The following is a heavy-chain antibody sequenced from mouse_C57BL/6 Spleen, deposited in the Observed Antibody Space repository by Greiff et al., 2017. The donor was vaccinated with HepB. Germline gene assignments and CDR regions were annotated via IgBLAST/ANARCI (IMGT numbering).Heavy chain of an antibody. J-gene: IGHJ1*01. V-gene: IGHV1-53*01. Sequence: QVQLQQPGTELVKPGASVKLSCKASGYTLTSYWIHWVKQRPGQGLEWIGNINPSNVGTNYNEKFKSKAPLTVDNSTSTAYIQLSSLTSEDSAVYYGARNDGYLWYFDVWGAGTTVTVAS. CDR2: INPSNVGT. CDR1: GYTLTSYW. CDR3: ARNDGYLWYFDV. D-gene: IGHD2-3*01.